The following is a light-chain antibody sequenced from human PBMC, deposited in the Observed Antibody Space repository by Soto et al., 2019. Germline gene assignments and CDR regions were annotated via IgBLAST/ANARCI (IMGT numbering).Light chain of an antibody. Sequence: EIVMTQSPATLSVSPGERAPLSCRASQSVSSNLAWYQQKPGQAPRLLIYGASTRATGIPARFSGSGSGTEFFLTISSLQSEDFAVYYGQQYNNWPPWTFGQGTKVDIK. V-gene: IGKV3-15*01. CDR2: GAS. CDR3: QQYNNWPPWT. J-gene: IGKJ1*01. CDR1: QSVSSN.